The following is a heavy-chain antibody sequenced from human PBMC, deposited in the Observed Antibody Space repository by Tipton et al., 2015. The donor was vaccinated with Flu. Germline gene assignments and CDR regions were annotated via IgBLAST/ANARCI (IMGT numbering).Heavy chain of an antibody. CDR3: ARGTQWDY. CDR2: IIPILDIA. V-gene: IGHV1-69*09. J-gene: IGHJ4*02. Sequence: QLVQSGAEVKKPGSSVKVSCKASGGTFSSYVISWVRQAPGQGLEWMGRIIPILDIANSAQKFQGRVTITADKSTSTAYMELSSLRSEDTAVYYCARGTQWDYWGQGTLVTVSS. D-gene: IGHD1-1*01. CDR1: GGTFSSYV.